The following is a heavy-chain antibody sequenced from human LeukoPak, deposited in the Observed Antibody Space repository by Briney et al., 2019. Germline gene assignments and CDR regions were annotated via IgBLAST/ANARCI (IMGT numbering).Heavy chain of an antibody. Sequence: PGGSLRLSCAASGFTFSTCSMNWVRQAPGKGLEWVSYISSSGVTIYYADSVKGRLTISRDNTKNSLYLQMNSLRAEDTAVYYCARADGGVWFGELLSFFDYWGQGTLVTVSS. CDR2: ISSSGVTI. D-gene: IGHD3-10*01. J-gene: IGHJ4*02. CDR3: ARADGGVWFGELLSFFDY. V-gene: IGHV3-48*04. CDR1: GFTFSTCS.